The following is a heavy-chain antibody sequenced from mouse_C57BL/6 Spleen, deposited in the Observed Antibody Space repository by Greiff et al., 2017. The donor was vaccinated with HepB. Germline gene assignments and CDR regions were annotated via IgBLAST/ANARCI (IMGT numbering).Heavy chain of an antibody. D-gene: IGHD4-1*01. J-gene: IGHJ1*03. CDR2: ISDGGSYT. Sequence: EVMLVESGGGLVKPGGSLKLSCAASGFTFSSYAMSWVRQTPEKRLEWVATISDGGSYTYYPDNVKGRFTISRDNAKNNLYLQMSHLKSEDTAMYYCARGTGKAWYLDVWGTGTTVTVSS. V-gene: IGHV5-4*03. CDR1: GFTFSSYA. CDR3: ARGTGKAWYLDV.